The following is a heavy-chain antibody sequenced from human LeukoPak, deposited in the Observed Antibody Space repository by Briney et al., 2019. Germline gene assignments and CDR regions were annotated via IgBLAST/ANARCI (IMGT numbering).Heavy chain of an antibody. D-gene: IGHD3-16*02. J-gene: IGHJ4*02. CDR3: ARAYDYVWGSYQTAFDY. Sequence: SETLSLTCTVSGGSISSSSYYWGWIRQPPGKGLGWIGSIYYSGSTYYNPSLKSRVTISVDTSKNQFSLKLSSVTAADTAVYYCARAYDYVWGSYQTAFDYWGQGTLVTVSS. CDR1: GGSISSSSYY. CDR2: IYYSGST. V-gene: IGHV4-39*01.